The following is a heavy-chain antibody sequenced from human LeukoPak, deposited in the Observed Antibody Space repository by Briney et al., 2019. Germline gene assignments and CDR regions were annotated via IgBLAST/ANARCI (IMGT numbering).Heavy chain of an antibody. CDR1: GGSISSGDYY. CDR2: IYYSGST. D-gene: IGHD1/OR15-1a*01. Sequence: SETLSLTCTVSGGSISSGDYYWSWIRQPPGTGLEWIGYIYYSGSTYYNPSLKSRVTISVDTSKNQFSLKLSSVTAADTAVYYCARVDENKQSGGMDVWGQGTTVTDSS. CDR3: ARVDENKQSGGMDV. J-gene: IGHJ6*02. V-gene: IGHV4-30-4*01.